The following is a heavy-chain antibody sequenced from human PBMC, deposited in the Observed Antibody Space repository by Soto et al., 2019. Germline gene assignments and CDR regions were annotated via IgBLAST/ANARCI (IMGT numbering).Heavy chain of an antibody. CDR1: GGSISSYY. Sequence: SETLSLTCTVSGGSISSYYWSWIRQPPGKGLEWIGYIYYTGSTHYNPSLKSRVTISADTSKNQFSLKLSSVTTADTALYYCAREGVAAPYYYYGMDVWGQGSTVTVSS. V-gene: IGHV4-59*01. J-gene: IGHJ6*02. CDR3: AREGVAAPYYYYGMDV. CDR2: IYYTGST. D-gene: IGHD2-15*01.